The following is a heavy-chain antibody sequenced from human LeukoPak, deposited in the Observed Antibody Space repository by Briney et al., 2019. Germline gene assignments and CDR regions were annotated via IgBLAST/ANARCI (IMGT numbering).Heavy chain of an antibody. CDR3: ARAIFARLRGEAFDI. CDR1: GYIFTDYA. CDR2: MNGGNGNT. D-gene: IGHD4-17*01. J-gene: IGHJ3*02. V-gene: IGHV1-3*01. Sequence: ASVKVSCKASGYIFTDYAIHWLRQAPGQRPEWMGWMNGGNGNTKYSQKFQGRITLIRDTSAATAYMELSSLRHDDLAVYYCARAIFARLRGEAFDIWGQGTMVTVSS.